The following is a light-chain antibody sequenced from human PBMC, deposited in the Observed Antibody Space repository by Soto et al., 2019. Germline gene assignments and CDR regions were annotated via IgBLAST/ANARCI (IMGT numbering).Light chain of an antibody. V-gene: IGLV4-69*01. Sequence: QPVLTQSPSASASPGASVKLTCTLSSGHNTYTIAWHQQHPGKGPRYLMRLKNDGSHTKGDGIPDRFSGSSFGAERYLTISSLQSEDEADYYCQTWDTGIQVFGAGTKVTVL. J-gene: IGLJ2*01. CDR3: QTWDTGIQV. CDR1: SGHNTYT. CDR2: LKNDGSH.